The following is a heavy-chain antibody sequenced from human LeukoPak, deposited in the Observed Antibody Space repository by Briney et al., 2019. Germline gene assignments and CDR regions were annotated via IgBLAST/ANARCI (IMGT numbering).Heavy chain of an antibody. D-gene: IGHD2-2*01. V-gene: IGHV6-1*01. CDR1: VDSLSTNSAA. J-gene: IGHJ3*02. Sequence: SQTLSLTSAISVDSLSTNSAAWNWIRQSPSRGLEWLGRTYYRSKRNNDYAVSVKSRITINPDTSNNQFYLQLTYDSAVETAVNDCARALPAARPVISFDIWGQGTMVTVSS. CDR3: ARALPAARPVISFDI. CDR2: TYYRSKRNN.